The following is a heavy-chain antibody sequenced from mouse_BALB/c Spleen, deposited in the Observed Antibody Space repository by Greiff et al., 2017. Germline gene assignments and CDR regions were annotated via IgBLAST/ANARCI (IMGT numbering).Heavy chain of an antibody. J-gene: IGHJ1*01. D-gene: IGHD1-1*01. Sequence: VKLMESGPGLVQPSQSLSITCTVSGFSLTSYGVHWVRQSPGKGLEWLGVIWSGGSTDYNAAFISRLSISKDNSKSQVFFKMNSLQANDTAIYYCARVNYGSSDESYWYFEVWGAGTTGTVSS. CDR2: IWSGGST. CDR1: GFSLTSYG. CDR3: ARVNYGSSDESYWYFEV. V-gene: IGHV2-2*02.